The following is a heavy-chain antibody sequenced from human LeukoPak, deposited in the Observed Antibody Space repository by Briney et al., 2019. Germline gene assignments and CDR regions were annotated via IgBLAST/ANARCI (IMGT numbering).Heavy chain of an antibody. CDR3: GTYDFWSGSSGY. CDR1: GYTLTGYY. Sequence: ASVKVSCTASGYTLTGYYMYWVRHAPGQGLEWMGWINPNSGGTNYAQKFQGRVTMTRDTSISTAYMELSRLRSDDTAVYYCGTYDFWSGSSGYWGQGTLVTVSS. V-gene: IGHV1-2*02. D-gene: IGHD3-3*01. CDR2: INPNSGGT. J-gene: IGHJ4*02.